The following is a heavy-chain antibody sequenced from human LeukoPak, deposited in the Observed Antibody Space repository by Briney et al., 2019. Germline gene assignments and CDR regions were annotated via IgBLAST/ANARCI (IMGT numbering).Heavy chain of an antibody. CDR3: ARHNYGYDY. D-gene: IGHD3-10*01. J-gene: IGHJ4*02. V-gene: IGHV3-74*01. CDR2: IHSDGSST. Sequence: HPGGSLRLSCAASGFTFRSYWMHWVRQAPGKGLVWVSHIHSDGSSTSYADSVQGRFTISRDNAKNTLYLQMDSLRAEDTAVYYCARHNYGYDYWGQGTLVTVSS. CDR1: GFTFRSYW.